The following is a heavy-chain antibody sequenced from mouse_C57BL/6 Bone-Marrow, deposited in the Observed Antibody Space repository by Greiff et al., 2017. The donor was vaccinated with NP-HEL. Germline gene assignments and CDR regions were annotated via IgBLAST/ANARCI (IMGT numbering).Heavy chain of an antibody. CDR2: INYDGSST. J-gene: IGHJ1*03. Sequence: EVQVVESEGGLVQPGSSMKLSCTASGFTFSDYYMAWVRQVPEKGLEWVANINYDGSSTYYLDSLKSRFIISRDNAKNILYLQMSSLKSEDTATYYCAREDDGYFWYFDVWGTGTTVTVSS. CDR3: AREDDGYFWYFDV. V-gene: IGHV5-16*01. D-gene: IGHD2-3*01. CDR1: GFTFSDYY.